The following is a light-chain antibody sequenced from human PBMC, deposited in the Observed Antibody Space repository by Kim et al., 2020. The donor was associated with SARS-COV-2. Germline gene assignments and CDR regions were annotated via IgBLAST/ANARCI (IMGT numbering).Light chain of an antibody. CDR1: QSIRTN. J-gene: IGKJ5*01. V-gene: IGKV3-15*01. CDR2: GAS. Sequence: SLSPEERATLSSRASQSIRTNSAWFQQTPGQAPRVLIYGASARATGIPARCSGSGSGTEFTLTISNLQSEDFAVYYCQQYAYWRAFGQGTRLEIK. CDR3: QQYAYWRA.